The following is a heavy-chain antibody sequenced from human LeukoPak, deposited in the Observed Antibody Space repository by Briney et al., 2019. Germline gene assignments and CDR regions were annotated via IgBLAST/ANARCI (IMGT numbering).Heavy chain of an antibody. CDR3: ARDTYYYDSSGYYYQDPYFDY. CDR2: INADGSST. V-gene: IGHV3-74*01. D-gene: IGHD3-22*01. J-gene: IGHJ4*02. Sequence: GGSLRLSCAASGFTFSSYWMHWVRQAPGKGLVWVSRINADGSSTTYADSVMGRFTISRDNAKNSLYLQMNSLRAEDTALYYCARDTYYYDSSGYYYQDPYFDYWGQGTLVTVSS. CDR1: GFTFSSYW.